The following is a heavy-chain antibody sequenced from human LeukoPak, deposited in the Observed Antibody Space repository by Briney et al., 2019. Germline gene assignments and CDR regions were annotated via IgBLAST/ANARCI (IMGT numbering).Heavy chain of an antibody. J-gene: IGHJ5*02. D-gene: IGHD2-2*01. Sequence: ASVKVCCKASGGTFSSYAISWVRQAPGQGLEWMGGIIPIFGTANYAQKFQGRVTITTDESTSTAYMELSSLRSEDTAVYYCARDKLGYCSSTSCYANWFDPWGQGTLVTVSS. CDR2: IIPIFGTA. V-gene: IGHV1-69*05. CDR3: ARDKLGYCSSTSCYANWFDP. CDR1: GGTFSSYA.